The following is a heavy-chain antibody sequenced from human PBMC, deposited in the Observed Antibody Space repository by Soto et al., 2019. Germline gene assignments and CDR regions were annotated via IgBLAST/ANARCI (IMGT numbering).Heavy chain of an antibody. CDR3: ARVGSSSSYFDY. CDR2: IYYSGST. Sequence: SETLSLTCTVSGGSINNYHWSWIRQPPGRGLEWIGYIYYSGSTNYNPSLKSRVTISLDASKNQFSLKLSSVTAADAAVYYCARVGSSSSYFDYWAQGTLVTVSS. J-gene: IGHJ4*02. D-gene: IGHD6-6*01. V-gene: IGHV4-59*01. CDR1: GGSINNYH.